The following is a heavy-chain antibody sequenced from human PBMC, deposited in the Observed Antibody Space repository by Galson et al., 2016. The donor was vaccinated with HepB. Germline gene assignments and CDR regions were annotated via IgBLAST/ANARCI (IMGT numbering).Heavy chain of an antibody. Sequence: SLRLSCATSGFTFGDYAVSWVRQAPGKGLEWVGFIRSKAYGETTEYGAFVKGRFTISRDDSKSIAYLQMNSLKTEDTAVYYCTRQREKLYTYFDCWGQGTLVTVTS. CDR1: GFTFGDYA. V-gene: IGHV3-49*04. CDR3: TRQREKLYTYFDC. CDR2: IRSKAYGETT. J-gene: IGHJ4*02. D-gene: IGHD2-15*01.